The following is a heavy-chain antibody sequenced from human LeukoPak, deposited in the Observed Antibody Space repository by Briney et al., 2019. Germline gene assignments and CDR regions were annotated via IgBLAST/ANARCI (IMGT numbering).Heavy chain of an antibody. CDR2: INPSGGST. Sequence: ASVKVSCKASGYTFTSYYMHWVRQAPGQGLEWMGIINPSGGSTSYAQKFQGRVTMTRDTSTSTVYMELSSLRSEDTAVYYCAKRYGSGSSLRSFDYWGQGTLVTVSS. J-gene: IGHJ4*02. V-gene: IGHV1-46*01. CDR1: GYTFTSYY. D-gene: IGHD3-10*01. CDR3: AKRYGSGSSLRSFDY.